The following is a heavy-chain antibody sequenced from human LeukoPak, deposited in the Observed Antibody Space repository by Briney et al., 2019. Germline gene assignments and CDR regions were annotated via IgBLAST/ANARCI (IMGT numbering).Heavy chain of an antibody. Sequence: APVKVSCKASGYTFTSYYMHWVRQAPGQGLEWMGIINPSGGSTSYAQKFQGRVTMTRDMSTSTVYMELSSLRSEDTAVYYCAKDDGWIMFSSWGQGTLVTVSS. CDR2: INPSGGST. CDR3: AKDDGWIMFSS. V-gene: IGHV1-46*01. D-gene: IGHD3-16*01. J-gene: IGHJ5*02. CDR1: GYTFTSYY.